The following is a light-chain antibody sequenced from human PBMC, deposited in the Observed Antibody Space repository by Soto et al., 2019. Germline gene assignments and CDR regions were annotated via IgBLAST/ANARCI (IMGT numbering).Light chain of an antibody. Sequence: QSVLTQPPSVSGAPGQRVTISCTGSSSNIGAGYDVHWYQQLPGTAPKLLLYGNSNQPEGVPDRFSGSKSGTSAPLAITNLQAEDEDDYYCHAYASSLSVVFGGGTKVTVL. CDR2: GNS. J-gene: IGLJ2*01. V-gene: IGLV1-40*01. CDR3: HAYASSLSVV. CDR1: SSNIGAGYD.